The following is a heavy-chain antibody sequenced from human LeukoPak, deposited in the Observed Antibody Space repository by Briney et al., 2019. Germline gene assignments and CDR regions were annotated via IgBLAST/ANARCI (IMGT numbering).Heavy chain of an antibody. CDR3: ARVRRMVRGVTHYYYYYMDV. V-gene: IGHV4-59*01. Sequence: SETLSLTCTVSGGSISSYYWSWIRQPPGKGLEWIGYIYYSGSTNYNPSLKSRVTISVDTSKNQFSLKLSSVTAADTAVYYCARVRRMVRGVTHYYYYYMDVWGKGTTVTVSS. CDR1: GGSISSYY. CDR2: IYYSGST. D-gene: IGHD3-10*01. J-gene: IGHJ6*03.